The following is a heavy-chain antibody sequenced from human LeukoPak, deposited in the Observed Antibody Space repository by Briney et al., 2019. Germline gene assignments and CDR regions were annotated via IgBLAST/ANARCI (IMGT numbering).Heavy chain of an antibody. V-gene: IGHV1-2*02. CDR3: ARGEGAEYFQH. CDR2: INPNSGGT. CDR1: GYTFTAYH. Sequence: ASVKVSCKASGYTFTAYHMHWVRQAPGQGLEWMGWINPNSGGTCYAQQFQGRVTMTRDTSISTAYMELSRLRSDDTAFYYCARGEGAEYFQHWGQGTLVTVSS. J-gene: IGHJ1*01.